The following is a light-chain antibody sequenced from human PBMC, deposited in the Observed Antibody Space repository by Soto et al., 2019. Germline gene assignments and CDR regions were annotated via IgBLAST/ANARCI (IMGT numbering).Light chain of an antibody. CDR2: AAS. V-gene: IGKV1-16*02. J-gene: IGKJ1*01. Sequence: DIQMTQSPSSLYASIGDRVTITCRASQDISNYLAWFQQKPGKAPKSLIYAASTLETGVPPKFSGDRSGTDFTLTISSLQPDDFATYYCQQYNSYSWTFGQGTKVDIK. CDR1: QDISNY. CDR3: QQYNSYSWT.